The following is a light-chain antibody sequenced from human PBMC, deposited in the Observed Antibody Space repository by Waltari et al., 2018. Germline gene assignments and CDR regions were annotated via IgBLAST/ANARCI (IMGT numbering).Light chain of an antibody. CDR2: DVN. CDR3: NSYAGSKHYV. V-gene: IGLV2-8*01. CDR1: SSDVGVYDY. Sequence: QSALTQPPSASGSPGQSVTISCTGTSSDVGVYDYVSGYQQHPGKAPKLMIYDVNKRPSGVPDRFSGSKSGNTASLTVSGLQAEDEADYFCNSYAGSKHYVFGTGTKVTVL. J-gene: IGLJ1*01.